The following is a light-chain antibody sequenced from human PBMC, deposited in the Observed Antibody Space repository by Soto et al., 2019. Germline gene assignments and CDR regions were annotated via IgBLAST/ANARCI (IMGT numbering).Light chain of an antibody. V-gene: IGKV1-5*01. CDR3: QHYNGYSTWT. J-gene: IGKJ1*01. CDR1: QSISFY. Sequence: DIQMTQSPSTLSASVGDRVTITCRAGQSISFYLAWYQQKPGKAPKVLIWNASTLHRGVPSRFSGSGSGTEFTLTISSLQPDDFATYYCQHYNGYSTWTFGQGTRVEL. CDR2: NAS.